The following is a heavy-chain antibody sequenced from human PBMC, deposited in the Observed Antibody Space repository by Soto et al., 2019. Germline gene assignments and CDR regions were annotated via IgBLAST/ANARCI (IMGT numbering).Heavy chain of an antibody. CDR3: ARVDSSSWYRFDY. CDR2: IYYSGST. Sequence: PSETLSLTCTVSGGSISSGDYYWSWIRQHPGKGLEWIGYIYYSGSTYYNPSLKSRVTISVDTSKNQFSLKLSSVTAADTAVYYCARVDSSSWYRFDYWGQGTLVTVSS. D-gene: IGHD6-13*01. J-gene: IGHJ4*02. V-gene: IGHV4-31*03. CDR1: GGSISSGDYY.